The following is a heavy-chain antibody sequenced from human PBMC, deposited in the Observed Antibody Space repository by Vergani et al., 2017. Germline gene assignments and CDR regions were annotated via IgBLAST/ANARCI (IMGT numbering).Heavy chain of an antibody. J-gene: IGHJ4*02. CDR2: INHSGST. V-gene: IGHV4-34*01. Sequence: QVQLQQWGAGLLKPSETLSLTCAVYGGSFSGYYWSWILQPPGKGLEWIGEINHSGSTNYNPSLTGRVTISVDTSKNQFSLKLSSVTAADTAVYYCARSLGPRVYWGQGTLVTVSS. CDR1: GGSFSGYY. CDR3: ARSLGPRVY. D-gene: IGHD1-26*01.